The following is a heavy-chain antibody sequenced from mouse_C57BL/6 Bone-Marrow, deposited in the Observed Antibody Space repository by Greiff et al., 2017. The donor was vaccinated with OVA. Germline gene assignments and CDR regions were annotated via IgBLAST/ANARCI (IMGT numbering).Heavy chain of an antibody. CDR3: ARHRGNYYAMDY. J-gene: IGHJ4*01. V-gene: IGHV5-15*01. Sequence: EVNLVESGGGLVQPGGSLKLSCAASGFTFSDYGMAWVRQAPRKGPEWVAFISNLAYSIYYADTVTGRFTISRENAKNTLYLEMSSLRSEDTAMYYCARHRGNYYAMDYWGQGTSVTVSS. CDR2: ISNLAYSI. D-gene: IGHD2-1*01. CDR1: GFTFSDYG.